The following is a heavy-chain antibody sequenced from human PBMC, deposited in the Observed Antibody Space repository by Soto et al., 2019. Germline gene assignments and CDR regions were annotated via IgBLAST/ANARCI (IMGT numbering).Heavy chain of an antibody. CDR2: IAYDGRNK. Sequence: QVQLVESGGGVVQPGRSLRLSCAASGFTFSSYAMHWVRQAPGKGLEWVAVIAYDGRNKYYADSVKGRFTISKDNSKNTLYLQMNRRRIEDTAVYYCARELERVFDYWGQGTLVTVSS. D-gene: IGHD1-1*01. CDR1: GFTFSSYA. V-gene: IGHV3-30*04. CDR3: ARELERVFDY. J-gene: IGHJ4*02.